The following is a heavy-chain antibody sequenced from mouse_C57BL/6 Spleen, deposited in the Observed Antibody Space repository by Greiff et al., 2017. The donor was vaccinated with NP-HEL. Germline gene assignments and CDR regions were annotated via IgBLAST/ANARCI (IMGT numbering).Heavy chain of an antibody. CDR1: GYTFTDYN. V-gene: IGHV1-18*01. J-gene: IGHJ3*01. Sequence: EVQLQQSGPELVKPGASVKIPCKASGYTFTDYNMDWVKQSHGKSLEWIGDINPNNGGTIYNQKFKGKATLTVDKSSSTAYMELRSLTSEDTAVYYCARGGDGSTQFAYWGQGTLVTVSA. D-gene: IGHD1-1*01. CDR3: ARGGDGSTQFAY. CDR2: INPNNGGT.